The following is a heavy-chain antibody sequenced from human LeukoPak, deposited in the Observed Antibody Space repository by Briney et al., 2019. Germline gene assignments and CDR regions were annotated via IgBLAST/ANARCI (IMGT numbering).Heavy chain of an antibody. Sequence: PGGSLRLSCAASGFTLNNAWMNWVRQAPGRGLEWVGRIKSKTDGETTDYAAPVKGRFAVSRDDSKNTLFLQMNSLSTEDTAVYYCTTDRIVSTALKFDYWGQGTLVAVSS. CDR2: IKSKTDGETT. J-gene: IGHJ4*02. D-gene: IGHD5/OR15-5a*01. CDR1: GFTLNNAW. CDR3: TTDRIVSTALKFDY. V-gene: IGHV3-15*07.